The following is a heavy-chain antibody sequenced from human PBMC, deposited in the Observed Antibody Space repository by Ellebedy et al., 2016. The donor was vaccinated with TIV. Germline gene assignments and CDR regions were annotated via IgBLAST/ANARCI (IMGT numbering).Heavy chain of an antibody. Sequence: SLKISCAASGFTFDDYAMHWVRQAPGKGLEWVSGISWNSGSIGYADSVKGRFTISRDNAKNSLYLQMNSLRAEDTALYYCAKDIGFTYSSSYFDYWGQGTLVTVSS. CDR3: AKDIGFTYSSSYFDY. J-gene: IGHJ4*02. V-gene: IGHV3-9*01. CDR2: ISWNSGSI. CDR1: GFTFDDYA. D-gene: IGHD6-6*01.